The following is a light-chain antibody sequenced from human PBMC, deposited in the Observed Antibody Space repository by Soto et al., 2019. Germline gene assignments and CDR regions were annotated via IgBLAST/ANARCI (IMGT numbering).Light chain of an antibody. J-gene: IGLJ2*01. CDR1: SSNLGNNY. V-gene: IGLV1-51*01. Sequence: QSVLPQPPSVSAAPGQKVTISCSGSSSNLGNNYVSWYQQLPGTAPKLLIYDNNKRPSGIPDRFSGSKSGTSATLGITGLQTGDKADYYCGTWDSSLSAVVFGGGTKLTVL. CDR2: DNN. CDR3: GTWDSSLSAVV.